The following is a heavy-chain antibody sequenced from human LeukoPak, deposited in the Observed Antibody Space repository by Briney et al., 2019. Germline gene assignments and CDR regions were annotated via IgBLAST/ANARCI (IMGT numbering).Heavy chain of an antibody. CDR1: GFTFDDYA. CDR3: AKGEGPYYYDSSGYPNY. Sequence: TGGSLRLSCAASGFTFDDYAMHWVRQAPGKGLEWVSGISWNSGSIGYADSVKGRFTISRDNAKNSLYLQMNSLRAEDTALYYCAKGEGPYYYDSSGYPNYWGQGTLVTVSS. V-gene: IGHV3-9*01. J-gene: IGHJ4*02. CDR2: ISWNSGSI. D-gene: IGHD3-22*01.